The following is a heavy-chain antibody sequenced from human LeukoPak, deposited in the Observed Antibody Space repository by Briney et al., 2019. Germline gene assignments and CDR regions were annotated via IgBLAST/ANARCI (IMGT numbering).Heavy chain of an antibody. Sequence: SETLSLTCTVSGYSISSGYYWGWIRPPPGKGLEWIGSIYHSGSTYYNPSLKSRVTISVDTSKNQFSLKLSSVTAADTAVYYCARGGDILTGYYRVRPFDYWGQGTLVTVSS. CDR2: IYHSGST. J-gene: IGHJ4*02. CDR3: ARGGDILTGYYRVRPFDY. CDR1: GYSISSGYY. D-gene: IGHD3-9*01. V-gene: IGHV4-38-2*02.